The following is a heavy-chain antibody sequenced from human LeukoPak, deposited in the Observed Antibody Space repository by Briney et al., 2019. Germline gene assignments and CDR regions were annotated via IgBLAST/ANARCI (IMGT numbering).Heavy chain of an antibody. J-gene: IGHJ4*02. V-gene: IGHV1-46*01. CDR2: INPSGGST. CDR1: GYTFTSYY. D-gene: IGHD3-22*01. CDR3: ATANDLNYYDSSGPQY. Sequence: ASVKVSCKASGYTFTSYYMHWVRQAPGQGLEWMGIINPSGGSTSYAQKFQGRVTMTRDTSTSTVYMELSSLRSEDTAVYYCATANDLNYYDSSGPQYWGQGTLVTVSS.